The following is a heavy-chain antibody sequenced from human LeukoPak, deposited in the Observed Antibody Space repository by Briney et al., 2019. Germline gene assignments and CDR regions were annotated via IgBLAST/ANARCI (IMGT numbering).Heavy chain of an antibody. CDR2: IYYSGST. J-gene: IGHJ4*02. Sequence: SETLSLTCTVSGGSIRSSYYYWGWIRQPPGKGLEWIGSIYYSGSTYYNPSLKSRVTISVDTSKNQFSLKLSSVTAADTAVYYCARGGVYDFWSGYSVSFDYWGQGTLVTVSS. D-gene: IGHD3-3*01. CDR1: GGSIRSSYYY. CDR3: ARGGVYDFWSGYSVSFDY. V-gene: IGHV4-39*01.